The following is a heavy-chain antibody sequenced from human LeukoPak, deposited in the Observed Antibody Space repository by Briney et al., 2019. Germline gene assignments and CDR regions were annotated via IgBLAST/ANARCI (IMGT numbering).Heavy chain of an antibody. CDR1: DGSISTYY. CDR2: IHNSGST. D-gene: IGHD4-17*01. CDR3: ASALTTLEYFQH. V-gene: IGHV4-59*01. J-gene: IGHJ1*01. Sequence: SETLSLTCTVSDGSISTYYWSWIRQSPGKGLEWVGYIHNSGSTNYNPSHKSRVTISVDTSKNQFSLKLSSVTAADTAVYYCASALTTLEYFQHWGRGTLVTVSS.